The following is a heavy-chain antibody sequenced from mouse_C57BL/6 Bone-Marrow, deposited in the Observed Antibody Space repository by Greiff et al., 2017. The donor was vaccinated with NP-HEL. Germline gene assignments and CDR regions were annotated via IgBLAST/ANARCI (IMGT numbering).Heavy chain of an antibody. CDR2: IYPRDGST. CDR1: GYTFTDHT. D-gene: IGHD1-1*01. CDR3: ARARDYYGSSPLVFDV. J-gene: IGHJ1*03. V-gene: IGHV1-78*01. Sequence: VQLVESDAELVKPGASVKISCKVSGYTFTDHTIHWMKQRPEQGLEWIGYIYPRDGSTKYNEKFKSKATLTVDKPSSTAYMQLSSLTSEDSAVYYCARARDYYGSSPLVFDVWGTGTTVTVSS.